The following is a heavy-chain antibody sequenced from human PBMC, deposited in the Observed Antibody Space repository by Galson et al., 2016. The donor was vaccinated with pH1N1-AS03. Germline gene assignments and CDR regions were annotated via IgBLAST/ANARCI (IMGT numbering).Heavy chain of an antibody. D-gene: IGHD3-10*01. CDR2: ISPQNGNT. Sequence: SVKVSCKASGYTFSNFGMSWVRQAPGQGLEWMGWISPQNGNTQYAQRLEGRVTMTTDTSTSTAYMELWSLTYDDTAVYYCAKDQGGSGRPGYWGQGTLVTVSS. V-gene: IGHV1-18*04. CDR3: AKDQGGSGRPGY. J-gene: IGHJ4*02. CDR1: GYTFSNFG.